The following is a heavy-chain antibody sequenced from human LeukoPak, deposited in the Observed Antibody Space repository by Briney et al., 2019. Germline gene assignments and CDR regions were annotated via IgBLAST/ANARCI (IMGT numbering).Heavy chain of an antibody. CDR2: INHSGST. J-gene: IGHJ4*02. V-gene: IGHV4-34*01. CDR1: GGSFSGYY. Sequence: SETLSLTCAVYGGSFSGYYWSWIRQPPGKGLEWIGEINHSGSTNYNPSLKSRVTISVDASKNQFSLKLSSVTAADTAMYYCARESTTVGGTFDYWGQGTPVTVSS. D-gene: IGHD6-19*01. CDR3: ARESTTVGGTFDY.